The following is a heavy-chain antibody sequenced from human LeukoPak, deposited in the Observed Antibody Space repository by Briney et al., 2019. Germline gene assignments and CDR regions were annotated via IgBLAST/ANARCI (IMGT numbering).Heavy chain of an antibody. D-gene: IGHD3-22*01. J-gene: IGHJ4*02. CDR2: ISGSGTST. Sequence: PGGSLRLSCAGSGFTFTTYAISWVRQAPGKGLEWVSAISGSGTSTYYADSVKGRFTMSRDNSKNTVSVQMNSLRAEDTAVYYCAKDGPDNYDRARPPPDDWGQGTLVIVSS. V-gene: IGHV3-23*01. CDR3: AKDGPDNYDRARPPPDD. CDR1: GFTFTTYA.